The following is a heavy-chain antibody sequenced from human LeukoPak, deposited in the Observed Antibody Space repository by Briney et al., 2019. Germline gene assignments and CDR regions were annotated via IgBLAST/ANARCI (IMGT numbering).Heavy chain of an antibody. J-gene: IGHJ4*02. CDR3: SLYCSSTSCYERAFDY. V-gene: IGHV4-30-2*05. CDR2: IYHSGST. Sequence: KTSETLSLTCAVSGGSISSGGYSWSWIRQPPGKGLEWIGYIYHSGSTYYNPSLKSRVTISVDTSKNQFSLKLSSVTAADTAVYYCSLYCSSTSCYERAFDYWGQGTLVTVSS. CDR1: GGSISSGGYS. D-gene: IGHD2-2*01.